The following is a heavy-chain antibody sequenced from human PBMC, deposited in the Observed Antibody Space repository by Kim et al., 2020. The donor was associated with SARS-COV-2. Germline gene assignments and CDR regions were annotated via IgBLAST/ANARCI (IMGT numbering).Heavy chain of an antibody. CDR3: ARDKGYCSSTSCSDHAGTLDY. CDR1: GFTFSSYS. D-gene: IGHD2-2*01. J-gene: IGHJ4*02. Sequence: GGSLRLSCAASGFTFSSYSMNWVRQAPGKGLEWVSSISSSSSYIYYADSVKGRFTISRDNAKNSLYLQMNSLRAEDTAVYYCARDKGYCSSTSCSDHAGTLDYWGQGTLVTVSS. CDR2: ISSSSSYI. V-gene: IGHV3-21*01.